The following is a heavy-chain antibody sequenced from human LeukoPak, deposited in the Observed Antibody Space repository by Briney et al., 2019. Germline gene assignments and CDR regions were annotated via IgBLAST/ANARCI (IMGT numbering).Heavy chain of an antibody. D-gene: IGHD2-2*01. Sequence: GASVKVSCKASGYTFTGYYMRWVRQAPGQGLEWMGWINPNSGGTNYAQKFQGRVTMTRDTSISTAYMELSRLRSDDTAVYYCAREAEYCSSTSCYNDYWGQGTLVTVSS. CDR2: INPNSGGT. CDR3: AREAEYCSSTSCYNDY. J-gene: IGHJ4*02. V-gene: IGHV1-2*02. CDR1: GYTFTGYY.